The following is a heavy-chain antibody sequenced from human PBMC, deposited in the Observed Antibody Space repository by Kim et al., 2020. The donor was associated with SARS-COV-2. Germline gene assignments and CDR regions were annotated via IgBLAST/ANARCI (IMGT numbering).Heavy chain of an antibody. CDR1: GFTFSRYW. CDR2: IKGDGSSI. Sequence: GGSLRLSCAASGFTFSRYWMHWVRQGPGKGLVWVSRIKGDGSSITYAESVEVRFTVSRDNARNTLYLQMNSLRVEDTAVYYCARDGGGLRPNIWGQGTMATVSS. V-gene: IGHV3-74*01. J-gene: IGHJ3*02. D-gene: IGHD5-12*01. CDR3: ARDGGGLRPNI.